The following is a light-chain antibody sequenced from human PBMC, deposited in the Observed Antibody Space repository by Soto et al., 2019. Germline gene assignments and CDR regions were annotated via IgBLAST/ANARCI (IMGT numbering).Light chain of an antibody. Sequence: QSVLTQPASVSGSLGQSITISCTGTSSDVGGYNYVSWYQQHPGKAPKLMIYDVTIRPSGVSNRFSGSKSGNTASLTISGLQAEDEADYYCDSYTSSRAYVFGIGTKVTVL. CDR1: SSDVGGYNY. J-gene: IGLJ1*01. V-gene: IGLV2-14*03. CDR3: DSYTSSRAYV. CDR2: DVT.